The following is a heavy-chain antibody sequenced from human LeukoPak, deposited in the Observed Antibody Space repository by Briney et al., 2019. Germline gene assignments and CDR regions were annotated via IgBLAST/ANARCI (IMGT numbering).Heavy chain of an antibody. J-gene: IGHJ3*02. V-gene: IGHV3-7*01. CDR3: ARDLSSSWPLNDAFDI. D-gene: IGHD6-13*01. CDR2: IKQDGSEK. CDR1: GFTFSSYW. Sequence: GGSLRLSCAASGFTFSSYWMSWVRPAPGRGLEWVANIKQDGSEKYYVDSVKGRFTISRDNAKNSLYLQMNSLRAEDTAVYYCARDLSSSWPLNDAFDIWGQGTMVTVSS.